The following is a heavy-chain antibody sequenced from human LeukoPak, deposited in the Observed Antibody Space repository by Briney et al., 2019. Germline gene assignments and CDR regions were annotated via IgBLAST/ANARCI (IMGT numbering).Heavy chain of an antibody. CDR2: IIPILGIA. J-gene: IGHJ4*02. CDR1: GYTVTELP. V-gene: IGHV1-69*04. D-gene: IGHD1-26*01. Sequence: SVKVSCKVSGYTVTELPMHWVRQAPGQGLEWMGRIIPILGIANYAQKFQGRVTITADKSTSTAYMELSSLRSEDTAVYYCARDYSGSYSSPNYFDYWGQGTLVTVSS. CDR3: ARDYSGSYSSPNYFDY.